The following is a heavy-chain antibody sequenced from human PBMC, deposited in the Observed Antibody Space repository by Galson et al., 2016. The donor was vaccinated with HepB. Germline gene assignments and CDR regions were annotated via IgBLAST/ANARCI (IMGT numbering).Heavy chain of an antibody. V-gene: IGHV3-64D*06. CDR2: ISTNGRST. Sequence: SLRLSCAASGFTSGDAMHWVRQAPGKGLEYVSTISTNGRSTYYVDSVRGRFTISRDRSKNTLYLQMSSLRTEDTAMYYCVTSGYCDISDCFHAFDIGGQGTMVTVSS. CDR1: GFTSGDA. CDR3: VTSGYCDISDCFHAFDI. J-gene: IGHJ3*02. D-gene: IGHD2-15*01.